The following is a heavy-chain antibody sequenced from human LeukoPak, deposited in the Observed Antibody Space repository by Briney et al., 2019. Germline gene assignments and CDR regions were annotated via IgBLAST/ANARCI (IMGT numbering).Heavy chain of an antibody. J-gene: IGHJ4*02. CDR1: GYTFTDSS. V-gene: IGHV1-2*02. CDR3: ARGSRYHDWLSPLDS. Sequence: ASVQVSCKASGYTFTDSSIHWVRQAPGQGLEWMGWINCDSGVTKYAEKFQGRVTFTRDTSISTAYMAMSRLRSDDTAVFYCARGSRYHDWLSPLDSWGQGTLVTVSS. D-gene: IGHD3-9*01. CDR2: INCDSGVT.